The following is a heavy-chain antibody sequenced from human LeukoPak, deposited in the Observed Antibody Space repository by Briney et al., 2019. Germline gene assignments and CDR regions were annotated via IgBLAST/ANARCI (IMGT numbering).Heavy chain of an antibody. J-gene: IGHJ5*02. CDR3: ARGRFTGTMVRGPYNWFDP. D-gene: IGHD3-10*01. CDR2: FDPEDGET. V-gene: IGHV1-24*01. Sequence: GASVKVSCKVSGYTLTELSMHWVRQAPGKGLEWMGGFDPEDGETIYAQKFQGRVTMTEDTSTDTAYMELSSLRSEDTAVYYCARGRFTGTMVRGPYNWFDPWGQGTLVTVSS. CDR1: GYTLTELS.